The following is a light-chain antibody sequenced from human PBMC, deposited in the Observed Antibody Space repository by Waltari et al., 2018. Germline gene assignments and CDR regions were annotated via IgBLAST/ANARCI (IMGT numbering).Light chain of an antibody. Sequence: QSVLTQPPSMSGAPGQRVTISCTGSSSNIGAHYDVHWYQQLPETPPKPPIYANTNRPSEVPDRFSASKSGTSAFLAIAGLQPEDEADYYCQSFDASLGYVFGTGTRVTVL. CDR3: QSFDASLGYV. CDR1: SSNIGAHYD. CDR2: ANT. V-gene: IGLV1-40*01. J-gene: IGLJ1*01.